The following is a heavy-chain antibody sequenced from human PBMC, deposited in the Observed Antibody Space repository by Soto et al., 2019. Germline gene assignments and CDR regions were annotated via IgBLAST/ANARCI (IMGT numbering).Heavy chain of an antibody. CDR3: ARAQYYYDSSGHYYFDY. D-gene: IGHD3-22*01. V-gene: IGHV4-59*12. Sequence: LSLTCTVSGGSISDYYWSWIRQPPGKGLEWIGYILYTGYTNYNPSLKSRVTISVDTSKNQFSLKLSSVTAADTAVYYCARAQYYYDSSGHYYFDYWGQGTLVTVSS. CDR2: ILYTGYT. CDR1: GGSISDYY. J-gene: IGHJ4*02.